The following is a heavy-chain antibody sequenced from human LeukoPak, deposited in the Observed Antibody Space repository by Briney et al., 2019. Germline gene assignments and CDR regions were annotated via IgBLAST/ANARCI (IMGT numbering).Heavy chain of an antibody. CDR3: AGGNYDFWSGYYTAPFDY. Sequence: SETLSLTCSVSGGSISSYYWSWIRQPPGKGLEWIGYIYYSGSTNYNPSLKSRVIISVDTSKNQFSLKLSSVSAADTAVYYCAGGNYDFWSGYYTAPFDYWGQGTLVTVSS. CDR1: GGSISSYY. D-gene: IGHD3-3*01. J-gene: IGHJ4*02. CDR2: IYYSGST. V-gene: IGHV4-59*01.